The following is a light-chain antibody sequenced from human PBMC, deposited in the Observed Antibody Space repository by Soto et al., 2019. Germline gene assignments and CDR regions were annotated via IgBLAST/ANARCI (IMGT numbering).Light chain of an antibody. CDR3: QQFKDFVWT. V-gene: IGKV1-5*01. Sequence: DIKLTQSPSTLSASVGDRVTITCRDSQSISSGLAWYQQKPGTAPKLLIYDASSLDSGVHSRFSGSGSGTEFTLIISNLQPDDFATSYCQQFKDFVWTFGQGTKVDI. CDR1: QSISSG. J-gene: IGKJ1*01. CDR2: DAS.